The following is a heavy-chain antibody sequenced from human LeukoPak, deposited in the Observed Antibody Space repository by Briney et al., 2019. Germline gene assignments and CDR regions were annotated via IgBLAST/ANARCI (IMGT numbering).Heavy chain of an antibody. D-gene: IGHD3-22*01. J-gene: IGHJ4*02. CDR1: GYTFTSYG. CDR3: ARTPYYYDSSGYYDY. Sequence: ASVKVSRKASGYTFTSYGIRWVRQAPGQGLEGMGWISAYNGNTNYAQKLQGRVTMTTDTSTSTAYMELRSLRSDDTAVYYCARTPYYYDSSGYYDYWGQGTLVTVSS. V-gene: IGHV1-18*01. CDR2: ISAYNGNT.